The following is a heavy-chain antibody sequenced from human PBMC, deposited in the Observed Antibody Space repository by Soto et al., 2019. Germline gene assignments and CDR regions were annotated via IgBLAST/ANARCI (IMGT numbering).Heavy chain of an antibody. CDR1: GGSIGSGYY. CDR3: ARHRQQYDNSPGYY. Sequence: QLQLQESGPGLVKPSETLSLTCTVSGGSIGSGYYWGWIRQPPGKGLEWIGNIYYSGNTYYNPSLKSRVTISVDTSKNQFSLKLSSVTAADTAVYYCARHRQQYDNSPGYYWGQGTLVTVSS. J-gene: IGHJ4*02. CDR2: IYYSGNT. V-gene: IGHV4-39*01. D-gene: IGHD1-1*01.